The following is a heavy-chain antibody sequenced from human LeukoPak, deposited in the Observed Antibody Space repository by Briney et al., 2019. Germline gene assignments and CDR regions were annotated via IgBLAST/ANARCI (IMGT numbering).Heavy chain of an antibody. CDR3: ARGIAAAEDY. J-gene: IGHJ4*02. Sequence: PSETLSLTCTVSGGSISSSSYYWGWIRQPPGKGLEWIGYIYYRGSTNYNPSFKSRVTISIDTSKNQFSLKMTSVTAADTAVYYCARGIAAAEDYWGQGTLVTVSS. D-gene: IGHD6-13*01. CDR2: IYYRGST. V-gene: IGHV4-61*05. CDR1: GGSISSSSYY.